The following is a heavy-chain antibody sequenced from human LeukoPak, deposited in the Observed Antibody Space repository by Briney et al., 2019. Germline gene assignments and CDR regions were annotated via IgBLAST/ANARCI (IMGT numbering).Heavy chain of an antibody. CDR2: INAGNGNT. J-gene: IGHJ4*02. CDR3: AAGVSPAINYYFDY. CDR1: GYTFTSYA. V-gene: IGHV1-3*01. D-gene: IGHD6-13*01. Sequence: GASVKVSCKASGYTFTSYAMHWVRQAPGQRLEWMGWINAGNGNTKYSQKFQGRVTITRDTSASTAYMELSSLRSEDTAVYYCAAGVSPAINYYFDYWGQGTLVTVSS.